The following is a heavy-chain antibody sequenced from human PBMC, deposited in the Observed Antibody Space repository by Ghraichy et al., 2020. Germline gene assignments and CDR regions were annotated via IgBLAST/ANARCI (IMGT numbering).Heavy chain of an antibody. J-gene: IGHJ6*02. V-gene: IGHV1-8*01. D-gene: IGHD3-3*01. CDR3: ARGGAYYDFWSGYYSNYYYGMDV. CDR2: INPNSGNT. CDR1: GYTFTSYD. Sequence: ASVKVSCKASGYTFTSYDINWVRQATGQGLEWMGWINPNSGNTGYAQKFQGRVTMTRNTSISTAYMELSSLRSEDTAVYYCARGGAYYDFWSGYYSNYYYGMDVWGQGTTVTVSS.